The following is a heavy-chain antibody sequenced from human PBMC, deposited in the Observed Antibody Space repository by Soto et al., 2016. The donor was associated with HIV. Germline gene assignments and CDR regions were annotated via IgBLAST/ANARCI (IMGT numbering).Heavy chain of an antibody. CDR3: ATLYDILTGRDY. J-gene: IGHJ4*02. Sequence: QVQLQESGPGLVRPSETLSLTCAVSGYSISSGYYWGWIRQPPGKGWSGLEVSIIVGAPTTSPSLKSRVTISVDTSKNQFSLKLKYVTAADTAVYYCATLYDILTGRDYWGQGTLVTVSS. CDR1: GYSISSGYY. D-gene: IGHD3-9*01. V-gene: IGHV4-38-2*01. CDR2: SIIVGAP.